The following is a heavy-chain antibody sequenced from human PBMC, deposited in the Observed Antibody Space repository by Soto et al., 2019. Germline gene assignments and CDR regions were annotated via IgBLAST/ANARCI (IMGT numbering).Heavy chain of an antibody. CDR1: GFTFSSYA. J-gene: IGHJ3*02. D-gene: IGHD3-16*02. Sequence: GGSLRLSCAASGFTFSSYAMHWVRQAPGKGLEYVSAISSNGGSTYYANSVKGRFTISRDNSKNTLYLQMGSLRAEDMAVYYCARANYDYIWGSYRWDAFDIWGQGTMVTVSS. CDR3: ARANYDYIWGSYRWDAFDI. V-gene: IGHV3-64*01. CDR2: ISSNGGST.